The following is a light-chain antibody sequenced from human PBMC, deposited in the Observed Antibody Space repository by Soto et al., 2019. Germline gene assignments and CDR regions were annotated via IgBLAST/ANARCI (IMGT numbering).Light chain of an antibody. J-gene: IGLJ1*01. Sequence: QSALAQPPSVSGAPGQTVTISCTGSRSNIGAGYDVHWYQQLPGTAPKLLIYSNFNRPSGVPARFSASKSGASASLAITGLQAEDEADYYCQSYDRSLGGNYVFGTGTKLTVL. CDR3: QSYDRSLGGNYV. V-gene: IGLV1-40*01. CDR2: SNF. CDR1: RSNIGAGYD.